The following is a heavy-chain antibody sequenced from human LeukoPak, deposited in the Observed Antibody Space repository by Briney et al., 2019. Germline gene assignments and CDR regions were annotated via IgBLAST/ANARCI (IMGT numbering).Heavy chain of an antibody. J-gene: IGHJ4*02. CDR3: TRARSSGWGHNFDY. CDR1: GGSISSYY. D-gene: IGHD6-19*01. Sequence: SETLSLTCTVSGGSISSYYWSWIRQPPGKGLEWIGYIYYSGSTNYNPSLKSRVTISVDTSKNQFSLKLSSVTAADTVVYYCTRARSSGWGHNFDYWGQGTLVTVSS. CDR2: IYYSGST. V-gene: IGHV4-59*01.